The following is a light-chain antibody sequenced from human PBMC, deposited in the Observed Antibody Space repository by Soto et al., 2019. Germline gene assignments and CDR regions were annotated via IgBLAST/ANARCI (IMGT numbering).Light chain of an antibody. Sequence: KRVTISCTGSSSNIGAGYDVHWYQQLPGTGPKHLIYANNNRPSGVPDRFSGSKSGTSASLAITGLRAEDEADYYCQSYDSSLSGYVFGTGTKVTVL. CDR3: QSYDSSLSGYV. V-gene: IGLV1-40*01. J-gene: IGLJ1*01. CDR1: SSNIGAGYD. CDR2: ANN.